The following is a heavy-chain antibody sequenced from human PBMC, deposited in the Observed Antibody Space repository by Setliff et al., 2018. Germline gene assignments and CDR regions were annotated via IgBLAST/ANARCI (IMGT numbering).Heavy chain of an antibody. CDR3: ARETTYSSSWYGWFDP. Sequence: SETLSLTCTVSGGSISSSSYYWGWIRQPPGKGMEWIGSIYYSGSTYYNPSLKSRVTISVDTSKNQFSLKLSSVTAADTAVYYCARETTYSSSWYGWFDPWGQGTLVTSPQ. J-gene: IGHJ5*02. CDR1: GGSISSSSYY. D-gene: IGHD6-13*01. V-gene: IGHV4-39*07. CDR2: IYYSGST.